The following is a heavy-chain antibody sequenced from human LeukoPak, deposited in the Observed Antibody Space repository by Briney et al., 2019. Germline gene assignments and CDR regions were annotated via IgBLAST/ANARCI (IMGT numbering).Heavy chain of an antibody. D-gene: IGHD3-10*01. J-gene: IGHJ3*02. CDR3: ARSGVNDAFDI. CDR2: INTDGSSA. CDR1: GFTFNTYW. Sequence: PGGSLRLSCVASGFTFNTYWMHWVRQAPGKGLVWLSRINTDGSSANYADSVKGRFTIFRDNAKNTLYLQMNSLRAEDTAVYYCARSGVNDAFDIWGQGTMVTVSS. V-gene: IGHV3-74*01.